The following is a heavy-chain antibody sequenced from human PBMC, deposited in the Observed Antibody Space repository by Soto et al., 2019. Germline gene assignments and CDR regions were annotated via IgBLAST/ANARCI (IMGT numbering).Heavy chain of an antibody. J-gene: IGHJ6*02. CDR3: ASVPGSPGYHGLDV. Sequence: EVQLVESGGGLVQPGGTLRLSCAASGLTFSKYWMTWVRQAPGKGLEWVATIKHDGSEKSNLDSVEGRFTISRDNAKNSLSLQMNSLRVEDTAVYFCASVPGSPGYHGLDVWGQGTTVTVSS. CDR1: GLTFSKYW. D-gene: IGHD6-19*01. CDR2: IKHDGSEK. V-gene: IGHV3-7*03.